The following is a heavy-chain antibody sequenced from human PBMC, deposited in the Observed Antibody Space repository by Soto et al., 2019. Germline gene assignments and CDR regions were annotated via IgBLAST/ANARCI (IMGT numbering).Heavy chain of an antibody. D-gene: IGHD3-22*01. V-gene: IGHV4-31*03. J-gene: IGHJ5*02. CDR2: IYYSGTA. CDR3: ARSFDSSGFNWFDP. Sequence: TLSLTCTVSGGSISRGGDYWSWIRQHPGKGLEWIGYIYYSGTAYYNASLKSRLTLSVDTSNNRFSLKLTSVTAADTAVYYCARSFDSSGFNWFDPWGQGTQVTVSS. CDR1: GGSISRGGDY.